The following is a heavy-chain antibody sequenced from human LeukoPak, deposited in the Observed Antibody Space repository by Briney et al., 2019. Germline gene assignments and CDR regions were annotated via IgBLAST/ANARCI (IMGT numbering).Heavy chain of an antibody. D-gene: IGHD3-10*01. V-gene: IGHV3-30*04. CDR3: AKDRRLYDYGSGSYFDY. Sequence: GGSLRLSCAASGFTFSSYAIHWVRQAPGKGLEWVAVVSFDGSNKYYADSVKGRFTISRDNSKNTLYLQMNSLRAEDTAVYYCAKDRRLYDYGSGSYFDYWGQGTLVTVSS. CDR2: VSFDGSNK. CDR1: GFTFSSYA. J-gene: IGHJ4*02.